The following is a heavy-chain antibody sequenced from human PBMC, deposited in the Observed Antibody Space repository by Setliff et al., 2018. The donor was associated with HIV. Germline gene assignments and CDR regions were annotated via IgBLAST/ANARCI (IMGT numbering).Heavy chain of an antibody. CDR3: ARDGSHYDILTGYYIIGWFDP. D-gene: IGHD3-9*01. V-gene: IGHV4-61*01. Sequence: SETLSLTCNVSDGSISSSSYYWSWIRQPPGKGLEWVGYIYYSGSTNYNPSLKSRVTISVDTSKNQFSLKLSSVTAADTAVYYCARDGSHYDILTGYYIIGWFDPWGQGTLVTVSS. CDR1: DGSISSSSYY. CDR2: IYYSGST. J-gene: IGHJ5*02.